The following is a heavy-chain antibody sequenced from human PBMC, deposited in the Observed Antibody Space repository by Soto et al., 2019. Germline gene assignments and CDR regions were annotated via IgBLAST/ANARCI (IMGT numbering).Heavy chain of an antibody. CDR2: ISYDGSNK. CDR3: AKDLSKWGFGEYVGYYYYYYGMDV. CDR1: GFTFSSYG. Sequence: QVQLVESGGGVVQPGRSLRLSCAASGFTFSSYGMHWVRQAPGKGLEWVAVISYDGSNKYYADSVKGRFTISRDNSKNTLYLQMNSLRAEDTAVYYCAKDLSKWGFGEYVGYYYYYYGMDVWGQGTTVTVSS. D-gene: IGHD3-10*01. J-gene: IGHJ6*02. V-gene: IGHV3-30*18.